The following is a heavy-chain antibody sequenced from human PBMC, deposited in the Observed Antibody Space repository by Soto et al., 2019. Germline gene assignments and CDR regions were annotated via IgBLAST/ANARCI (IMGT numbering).Heavy chain of an antibody. J-gene: IGHJ4*02. CDR2: IYYTGST. Sequence: PSETLSLTCTVSGGSIGSYYWTWVRQPPGKGLEWIGYIYYTGSTNYNPSLKSRVTISLDTSKNQFSLKLSSVTAADTAVYYCARLTSGYYANFDYWGQGTLVTVSS. CDR1: GGSIGSYY. V-gene: IGHV4-59*08. CDR3: ARLTSGYYANFDY. D-gene: IGHD3-22*01.